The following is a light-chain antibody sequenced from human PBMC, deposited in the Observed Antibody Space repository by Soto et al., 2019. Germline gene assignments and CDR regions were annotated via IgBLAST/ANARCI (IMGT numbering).Light chain of an antibody. CDR1: QDISNY. V-gene: IGKV1-9*01. CDR3: QQLFSFPPT. Sequence: DIQLTQSPSFLSASVGDRVTITCRASQDISNYLAWYQQKPGKAPNLLIYVASTLQSGVPSRFSGSGYGTEFTLTISSLQPEDLATYYCQQLFSFPPTFGQGTRLEIK. J-gene: IGKJ5*01. CDR2: VAS.